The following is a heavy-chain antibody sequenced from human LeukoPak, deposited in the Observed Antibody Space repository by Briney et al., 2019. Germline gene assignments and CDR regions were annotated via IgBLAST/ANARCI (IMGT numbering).Heavy chain of an antibody. V-gene: IGHV4-30-4*08. CDR2: IYYSGST. CDR3: ARKLRFLEWLPYARWFDP. CDR1: GGSISSGDYY. Sequence: SXXLSLTCTVSGGSISSGDYYWSWIRQPPGKGLEWIGYIYYSGSTYYNPSLKSRVTISVDTSKNQFSLKLSSVTAADTAVYYCARKLRFLEWLPYARWFDPWGQGTLVTVSS. J-gene: IGHJ5*02. D-gene: IGHD3-3*01.